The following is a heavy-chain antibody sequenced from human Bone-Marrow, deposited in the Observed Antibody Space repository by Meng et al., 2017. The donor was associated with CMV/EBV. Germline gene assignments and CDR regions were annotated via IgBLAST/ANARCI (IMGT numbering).Heavy chain of an antibody. CDR1: GFTFDDYA. CDR2: IRRRAYGGTT. D-gene: IGHD2-21*01. V-gene: IGHV3-49*04. CDR3: TRVGMVDVVVIADDAFDI. J-gene: IGHJ3*02. Sequence: GESLKISCTTSGFTFDDYAINWVRQAPGKGLEWVGFIRRRAYGGTTEYAASVKGRFTISRDDSKSIAYLQMNSLKTEDTAVYYCTRVGMVDVVVIADDAFDIWGQGTMVTVSS.